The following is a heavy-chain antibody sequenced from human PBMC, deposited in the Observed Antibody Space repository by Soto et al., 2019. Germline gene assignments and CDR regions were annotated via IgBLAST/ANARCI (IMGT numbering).Heavy chain of an antibody. V-gene: IGHV4-59*08. J-gene: IGHJ4*02. D-gene: IGHD5-12*01. Sequence: PSETLSLTCTVSGGSISSYYWSRIRQPPGKGLEWIGYISYIGSTKYNPSLKSRVTISVDTSKNQFSLKLSSVTAADTAVYYCARHFDGYNAPHPFDYWRQGTLVTVSS. CDR1: GGSISSYY. CDR2: ISYIGST. CDR3: ARHFDGYNAPHPFDY.